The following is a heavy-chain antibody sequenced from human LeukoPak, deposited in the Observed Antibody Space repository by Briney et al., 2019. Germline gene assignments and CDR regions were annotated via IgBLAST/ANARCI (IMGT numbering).Heavy chain of an antibody. J-gene: IGHJ6*03. CDR1: GYTFTGYY. CDR3: ARLSYDSSDFHYMDV. V-gene: IGHV5-51*01. Sequence: GASVKVSCKASGYTFTGYYMHWVRQMPGKGLEWMGIIYPGDSDTRYSPSFQVQVTISADKSISTAFLQWSSLKASDTAMYYCARLSYDSSDFHYMDVWGKGTTVTISS. CDR2: IYPGDSDT. D-gene: IGHD3-22*01.